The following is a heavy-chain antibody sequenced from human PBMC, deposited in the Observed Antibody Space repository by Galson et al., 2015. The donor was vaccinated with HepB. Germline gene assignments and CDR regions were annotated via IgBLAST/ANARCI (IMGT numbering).Heavy chain of an antibody. V-gene: IGHV6-1*01. D-gene: IGHD3-10*01. CDR1: GDSVSSNSAA. Sequence: CAISGDSVSSNSAAWNWIRQSPSRGLEWPGRTYYRCKWYNEYAVAVTRRITNNPDTSKNQFSLQLNSVTPDDTAVYYGAREWFGEFSWLGSWGQGTLVTVSS. CDR2: TYYRCKWYN. J-gene: IGHJ4*02. CDR3: AREWFGEFSWLGS.